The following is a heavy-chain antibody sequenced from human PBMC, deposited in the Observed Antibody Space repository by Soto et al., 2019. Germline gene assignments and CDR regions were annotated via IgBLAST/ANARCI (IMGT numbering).Heavy chain of an antibody. CDR3: AREADAFDF. CDR1: GFTFRKHV. V-gene: IGHV3-33*01. Sequence: QVLLLESGGGVVQPGTSLSRSCAASGFTFRKHVMHWVHQSPGKGLEWLEAMWYDGSYAYQADSVRGRFTFSSDTSKKTLYAQMNDLRPEDTAVYFCAREADAFDFWGQGTMVIVSS. J-gene: IGHJ3*01. CDR2: MWYDGSYA.